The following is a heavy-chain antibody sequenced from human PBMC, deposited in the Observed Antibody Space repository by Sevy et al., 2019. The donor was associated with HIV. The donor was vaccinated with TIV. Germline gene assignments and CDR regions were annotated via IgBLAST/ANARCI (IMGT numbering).Heavy chain of an antibody. CDR2: IGGSADYT. J-gene: IGHJ3*02. V-gene: IGHV3-23*01. CDR1: GFTFSSYA. CDR3: ARVTKKLWHREGAFDI. Sequence: GGSLRLSCVTSGFTFSSYAMSWVRQTPGKGLEWVSAIGGSADYTYYADSVKGRFTISRDNSKNTLYLQMNGLRAEDTAVYYCARVTKKLWHREGAFDIWGQGTMVTVSS. D-gene: IGHD5-18*01.